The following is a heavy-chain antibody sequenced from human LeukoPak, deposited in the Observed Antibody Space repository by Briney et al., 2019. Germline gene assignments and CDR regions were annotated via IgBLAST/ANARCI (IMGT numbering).Heavy chain of an antibody. CDR2: INPNSGGT. CDR3: ARGGYDYHFDY. CDR1: GYTFIGSY. D-gene: IGHD5-12*01. Sequence: ASVKVSCRASGYTFIGSYMHWLRQAPGQGLEWMGWINPNSGGTSYPQRFQGRVTMTRDTSITTAYMELTSLRSDDTAVYYCARGGYDYHFDYWGQGTLVTVSS. J-gene: IGHJ4*02. V-gene: IGHV1-2*02.